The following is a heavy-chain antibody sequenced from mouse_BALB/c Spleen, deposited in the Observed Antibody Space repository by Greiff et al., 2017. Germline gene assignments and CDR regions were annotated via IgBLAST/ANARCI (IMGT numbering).Heavy chain of an antibody. D-gene: IGHD1-2*01. CDR1: GFTFSSYA. J-gene: IGHJ3*01. Sequence: EVQRVESGGGLVKPGGSLKLSCAASGFTFSSYAMSWVRQTPEKRLEWVASISSGGSTYYPDSVKGRFTISRDNARNILYLQMSSLRSEDTAMYYCARVTTANAWFAYWGQGTLVTVSA. CDR2: ISSGGST. CDR3: ARVTTANAWFAY. V-gene: IGHV5-6-5*01.